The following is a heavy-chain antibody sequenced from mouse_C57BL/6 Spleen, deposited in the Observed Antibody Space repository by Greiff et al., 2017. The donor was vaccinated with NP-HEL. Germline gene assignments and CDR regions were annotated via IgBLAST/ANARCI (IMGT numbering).Heavy chain of an antibody. CDR3: ARPYYGSYCDY. V-gene: IGHV5-17*01. D-gene: IGHD1-1*01. Sequence: EVKLMESGGGLVKPGGSLKLSCAAPGFTFSDYGMHWVRQAPEKGLEWVAYISSGSSTIYYADTVKGRFTISRDNAKNTLFLQMTSLRSEDTAMYYCARPYYGSYCDYWGQGTTLTVSS. CDR1: GFTFSDYG. CDR2: ISSGSSTI. J-gene: IGHJ2*01.